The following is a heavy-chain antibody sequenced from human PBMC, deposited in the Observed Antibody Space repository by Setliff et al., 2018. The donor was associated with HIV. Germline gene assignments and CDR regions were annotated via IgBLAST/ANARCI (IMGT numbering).Heavy chain of an antibody. Sequence: LRLSCAASGFTFSNYAMNWVRQAPGKGLEWVSYISSRSSTIYYTDSVKGRFTISRDNAKNSLFLQMNSLRAEDTAVYYCMTDPTVTTNSWFDPWGQGTLVTVSS. D-gene: IGHD4-17*01. CDR1: GFTFSNYA. CDR3: MTDPTVTTNSWFDP. J-gene: IGHJ5*02. CDR2: ISSRSSTI. V-gene: IGHV3-48*04.